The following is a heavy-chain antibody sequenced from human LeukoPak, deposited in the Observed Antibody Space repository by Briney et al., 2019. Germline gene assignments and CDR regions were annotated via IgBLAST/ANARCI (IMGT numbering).Heavy chain of an antibody. D-gene: IGHD6-19*01. CDR1: GFTFSIYS. Sequence: GGSLRLSCAASGFTFSIYSMNWVRQAPGKGLEWVSSISSSSSNIYYADSVKGRFTISRDNAKNSLYLKMNSLRAEDTAVYYCASLIDLQWLVREQNDYWGQGTLVTVSS. V-gene: IGHV3-21*01. CDR3: ASLIDLQWLVREQNDY. CDR2: ISSSSSNI. J-gene: IGHJ4*02.